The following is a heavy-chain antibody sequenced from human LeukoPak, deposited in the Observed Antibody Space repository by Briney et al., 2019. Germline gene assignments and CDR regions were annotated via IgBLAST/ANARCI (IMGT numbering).Heavy chain of an antibody. J-gene: IGHJ5*01. CDR3: VKGADSATSINRLDS. Sequence: GGSLILSCAASGFAFRSHGMHWVRQAPGKGLERVAKISYDGSEISFVDAMKGRLTISRDNSKHTVDLEMSSLRAEDTAVYHCVKGADSATSINRLDSWGRGTLVTVSS. CDR2: ISYDGSEI. CDR1: GFAFRSHG. V-gene: IGHV3-30*18. D-gene: IGHD2/OR15-2a*01.